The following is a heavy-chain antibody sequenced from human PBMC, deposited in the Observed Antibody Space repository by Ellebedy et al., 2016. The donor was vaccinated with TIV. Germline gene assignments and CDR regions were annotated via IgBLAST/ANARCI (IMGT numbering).Heavy chain of an antibody. CDR3: ARDGDTRPTTSFDY. J-gene: IGHJ4*02. Sequence: SVKVSCXASGGTFSSYAISWVRQAPGQGLEWMGGIIPIFGTANYAQKFQGRVTITADESTSTAYMELSSLRSEDTAVYYCARDGDTRPTTSFDYWGQGTLVTVSS. D-gene: IGHD5-18*01. V-gene: IGHV1-69*13. CDR1: GGTFSSYA. CDR2: IIPIFGTA.